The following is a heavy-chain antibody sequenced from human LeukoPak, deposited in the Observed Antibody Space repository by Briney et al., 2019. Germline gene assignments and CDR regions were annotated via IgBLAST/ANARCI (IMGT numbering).Heavy chain of an antibody. CDR2: ISSSSSYI. D-gene: IGHD3-22*01. V-gene: IGHV3-21*01. CDR3: ASSMYYYDSSGYYFDY. J-gene: IGHJ4*02. Sequence: GGSLRLSCAASGFSFSSYTMNWVRQAPGKGLEWVSSISSSSSYIYYADSVKGRFTIYRDNAKNSLYLQVNSLRAEDTAVYYCASSMYYYDSSGYYFDYWGQGTLVTVSS. CDR1: GFSFSSYT.